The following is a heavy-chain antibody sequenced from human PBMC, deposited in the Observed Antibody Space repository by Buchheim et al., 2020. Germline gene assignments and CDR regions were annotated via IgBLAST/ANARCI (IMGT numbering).Heavy chain of an antibody. J-gene: IGHJ4*02. D-gene: IGHD6-13*01. CDR3: AIEAGPQTGPFDY. V-gene: IGHV3-33*01. Sequence: QVQLVESGGGVVQPGRSLRLSCAASGFTFSSYGMHWVRQAPGKGLEWVAVIWYDGSNKYYADSVKGRFTISRDNSKNTLYLQMNSLRAEDTAVYYCAIEAGPQTGPFDYWGQGTL. CDR2: IWYDGSNK. CDR1: GFTFSSYG.